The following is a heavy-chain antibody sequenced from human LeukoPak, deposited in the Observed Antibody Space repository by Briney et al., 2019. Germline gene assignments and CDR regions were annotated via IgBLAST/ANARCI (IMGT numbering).Heavy chain of an antibody. D-gene: IGHD1-26*01. Sequence: SETLSLTCTVSGGSIISYYWSWIRQPPGKGLEWIGYSYYSGSTNYNPSLKSRITMSIDTSKNQFSLKLSSVTAADTAVYYCARDRVGAIFDYWGQGTLVTVSS. V-gene: IGHV4-59*12. J-gene: IGHJ4*02. CDR1: GGSIISYY. CDR3: ARDRVGAIFDY. CDR2: SYYSGST.